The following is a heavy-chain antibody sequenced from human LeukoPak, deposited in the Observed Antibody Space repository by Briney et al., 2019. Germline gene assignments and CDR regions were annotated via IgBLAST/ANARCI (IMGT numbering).Heavy chain of an antibody. CDR1: GFTFSSYS. V-gene: IGHV3-48*01. Sequence: GGSLRLSCAASGFTFSSYSMNWVRQAPGKGLEWVSYISSSSSTIYYADSVKGRFTISRGNAKNSLYLQMNSLRAEDTAVYYCAIEEGFDYWGQGTLVTVSS. CDR2: ISSSSSTI. CDR3: AIEEGFDY. J-gene: IGHJ4*02.